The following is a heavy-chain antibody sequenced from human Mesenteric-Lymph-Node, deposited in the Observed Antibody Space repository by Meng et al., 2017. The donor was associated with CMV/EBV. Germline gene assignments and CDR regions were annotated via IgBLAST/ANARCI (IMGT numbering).Heavy chain of an antibody. CDR3: ARVKGRRYFDY. Sequence: SETLSLTCTVSGGSVTSNNYYWTWIRQPPGKGLEWIGYIYYTGSTNYNPSLKSRVTISVDTSKNQFSLKLSSVTAADTAVYYCARVKGRRYFDYWGQGTLVTVSS. D-gene: IGHD3-22*01. V-gene: IGHV4-61*01. CDR2: IYYTGST. J-gene: IGHJ4*02. CDR1: GGSVTSNNYY.